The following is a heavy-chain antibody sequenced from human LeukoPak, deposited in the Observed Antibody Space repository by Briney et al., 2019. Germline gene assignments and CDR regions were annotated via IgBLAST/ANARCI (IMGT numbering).Heavy chain of an antibody. CDR1: GFTFDDYA. Sequence: GGSLRLSCAASGFTFDDYAMHWVRQAPGKGLEWVSLISWDGDSTYYADSVKGRSTISRDNSKNSLYLQMNSLRTEDTALYYCAKGGTCSSTSCYTVAIFDYWGQGTLVTVSS. J-gene: IGHJ4*02. V-gene: IGHV3-43D*04. CDR3: AKGGTCSSTSCYTVAIFDY. CDR2: ISWDGDST. D-gene: IGHD2-2*02.